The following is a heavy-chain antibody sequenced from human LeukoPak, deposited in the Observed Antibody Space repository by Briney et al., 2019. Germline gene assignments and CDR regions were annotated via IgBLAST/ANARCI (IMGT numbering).Heavy chain of an antibody. V-gene: IGHV3-74*01. CDR3: ASSLYGDDYYYMDV. CDR1: GFTFSSYW. Sequence: GGPLRLSCAASGFTFSSYWMHWVRHAPGKGLVWVSRINRDGSSTSYADTVKGRFTISRDNAKNTLYLQMNSLRAEDTAVYYCASSLYGDDYYYMDVWGKGTTVTVSS. D-gene: IGHD4-17*01. J-gene: IGHJ6*03. CDR2: INRDGSST.